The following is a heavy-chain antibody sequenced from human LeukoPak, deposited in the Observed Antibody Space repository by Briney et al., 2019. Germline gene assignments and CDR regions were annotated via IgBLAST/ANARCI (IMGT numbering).Heavy chain of an antibody. V-gene: IGHV4-59*01. CDR2: FYYSGST. CDR1: GGSICSCS. Sequence: PSETLSLTCTVSGGSICSCSWSWIRQPPGEGLEWIGYFYYSGSTDYNPSRRSRVTISVDTSKNQFSLKLRSVTAADTAVYYCVRDRYGSGPFDIWGKGTMVTAAS. J-gene: IGHJ3*02. D-gene: IGHD3-10*01. CDR3: VRDRYGSGPFDI.